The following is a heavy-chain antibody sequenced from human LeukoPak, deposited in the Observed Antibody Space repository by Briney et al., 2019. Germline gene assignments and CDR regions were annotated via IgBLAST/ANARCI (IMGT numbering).Heavy chain of an antibody. CDR2: IKSKTDGGTT. V-gene: IGHV3-15*07. Sequence: GGSLRLSCAASGFTFSNAWMNWVRQAPGKGLEWVGRIKSKTDGGTTDYADSVKGRFTISRDNSKNTLYLQMNSLRAEDTAVYYCARVGVGWTSRYFDWLFPEGDRYFDYWGQGTLVTVSS. D-gene: IGHD3-9*01. CDR3: ARVGVGWTSRYFDWLFPEGDRYFDY. J-gene: IGHJ4*02. CDR1: GFTFSNAW.